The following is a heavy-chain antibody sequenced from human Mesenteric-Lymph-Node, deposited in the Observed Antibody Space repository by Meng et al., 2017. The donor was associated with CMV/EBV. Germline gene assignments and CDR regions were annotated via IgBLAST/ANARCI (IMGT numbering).Heavy chain of an antibody. J-gene: IGHJ4*02. V-gene: IGHV3-73*01. CDR1: GFTFSGSA. CDR2: IRSKPYGYAT. Sequence: GESLKISCTASGFTFSGSAMHWVRQASGKGLEWVGRIRSKPYGYATAYAASVKGRFTISRDDSKNTTYLQMNTLKTEDTAVYYCTAAGTYYWGQGTLVTVSS. CDR3: TAAGTYY. D-gene: IGHD6-13*01.